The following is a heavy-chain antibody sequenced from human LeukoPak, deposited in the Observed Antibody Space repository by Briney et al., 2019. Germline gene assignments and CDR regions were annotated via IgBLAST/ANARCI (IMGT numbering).Heavy chain of an antibody. CDR1: GFTFSSYA. V-gene: IGHV3-23*01. CDR2: ISGSGGST. Sequence: GGSLRLSCAASGFTFSSYAMSWVRQAPGKGLEWVSAISGSGGSTYYADSVKGRFTISRDNSKNTLYLQMNSLRAEDTAVYYCAKTYYDFWSGFLVSGDFDYWGQGTLVTVSS. D-gene: IGHD3-3*01. J-gene: IGHJ4*02. CDR3: AKTYYDFWSGFLVSGDFDY.